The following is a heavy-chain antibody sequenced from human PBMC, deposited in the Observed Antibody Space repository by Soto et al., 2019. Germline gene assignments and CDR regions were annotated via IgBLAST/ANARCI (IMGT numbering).Heavy chain of an antibody. J-gene: IGHJ4*02. CDR3: ARAPGYSYGLDY. D-gene: IGHD5-18*01. CDR2: ISYDGSNK. Sequence: QVQLVESGGGVVQPGRSLRLSCVASGFTFSSYAMHWVRQAPGKGLEWVAVISYDGSNKYYADSVKGRFTISRDNSKNTLYLQMNSLRAEDTAVYYCARAPGYSYGLDYWGQGTLVTVSS. V-gene: IGHV3-30-3*01. CDR1: GFTFSSYA.